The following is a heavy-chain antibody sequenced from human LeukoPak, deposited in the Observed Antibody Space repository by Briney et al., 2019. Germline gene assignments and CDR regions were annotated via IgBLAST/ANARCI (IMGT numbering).Heavy chain of an antibody. CDR3: ATSIERSTWGSHALDF. Sequence: GTSLRLSCTGSGFTFSDSGMHWVRPAPGKGLEWMAILSYDGSLKYYADSVKGRFTISRDNSKNTLYLQMNSLRVEDTAVYYCATSIERSTWGSHALDFWGQGTLVTVSS. V-gene: IGHV3-30*04. CDR2: LSYDGSLK. CDR1: GFTFSDSG. J-gene: IGHJ4*02. D-gene: IGHD3-16*01.